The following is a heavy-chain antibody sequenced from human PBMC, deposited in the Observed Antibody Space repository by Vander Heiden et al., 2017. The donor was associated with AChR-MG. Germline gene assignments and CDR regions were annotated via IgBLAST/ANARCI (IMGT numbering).Heavy chain of an antibody. J-gene: IGHJ4*02. Sequence: EVQLLASGGGLVQPGGSLRLTCPASGFTFSSYAMSWVRQAPGRGLEWVSAISGSGGSTYYADSVKGRFTISRDNSKNTLYLQMNSLRAEDTAVYYCAKGAGFRGVIRGGSLDYWGQGPLVTVSS. V-gene: IGHV3-23*01. CDR2: ISGSGGST. CDR3: AKGAGFRGVIRGGSLDY. D-gene: IGHD3-10*01. CDR1: GFTFSSYA.